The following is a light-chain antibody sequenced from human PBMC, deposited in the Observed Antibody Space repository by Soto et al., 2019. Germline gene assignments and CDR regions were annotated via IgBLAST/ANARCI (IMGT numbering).Light chain of an antibody. CDR1: QSVLYSSNNQNY. V-gene: IGKV4-1*01. Sequence: DIVMTQSPDSLAVSLGERATINCKSSQSVLYSSNNQNYLAWYQQKPGQPPKLLIYWASTRESGVPDRFSGSGSGIDFTLTISSLTAEDVAVYYCQQYYSTPFTFGPGTKVDIK. CDR2: WAS. CDR3: QQYYSTPFT. J-gene: IGKJ3*01.